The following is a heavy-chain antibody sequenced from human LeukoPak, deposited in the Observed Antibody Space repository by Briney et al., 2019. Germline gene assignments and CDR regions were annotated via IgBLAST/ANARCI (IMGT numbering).Heavy chain of an antibody. CDR1: GYSISSGYY. D-gene: IGHD5-24*01. CDR3: ARDWRQGMATTFGPVDY. J-gene: IGHJ4*02. V-gene: IGHV4-38-2*02. Sequence: SETLSLTCTVSGYSISSGYYLGWIRPPPGKGLEWIGSIYHSGSTYYNPSLKSRVTISVDTSKNQFSLKLSSVTAADTAVYYCARDWRQGMATTFGPVDYWGQGTLVTVSS. CDR2: IYHSGST.